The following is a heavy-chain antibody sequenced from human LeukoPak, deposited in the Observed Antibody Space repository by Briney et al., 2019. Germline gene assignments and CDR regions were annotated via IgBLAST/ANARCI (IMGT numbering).Heavy chain of an antibody. V-gene: IGHV4-39*01. CDR3: ASLSPVWWEFDY. D-gene: IGHD1-26*01. J-gene: IGHJ4*02. CDR2: IYYSGST. CDR1: GGSISSSYYY. Sequence: SETLSLTCTVSGGSISSSYYYWGWIRQPPGKGLEWIGSIYYSGSTYYNPSLKSRVTISVDTSKNQFSLKLSSVTAADTAVYYCASLSPVWWEFDYWGQGTLVTVSS.